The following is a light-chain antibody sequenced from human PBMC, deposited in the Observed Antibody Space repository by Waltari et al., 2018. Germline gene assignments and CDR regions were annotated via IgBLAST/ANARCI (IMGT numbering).Light chain of an antibody. V-gene: IGKV3-20*01. CDR3: QQYGSSSWT. Sequence: EIVLTQSPGTLSLSPGERATLSGRASQSVSSSYLAWYQQKPGQDPRHLIYGASSRATDIPDRFSGSGSGTDFTLTISRLEPEDFAVYYCQQYGSSSWTFGQGTKVEIK. CDR1: QSVSSSY. J-gene: IGKJ1*01. CDR2: GAS.